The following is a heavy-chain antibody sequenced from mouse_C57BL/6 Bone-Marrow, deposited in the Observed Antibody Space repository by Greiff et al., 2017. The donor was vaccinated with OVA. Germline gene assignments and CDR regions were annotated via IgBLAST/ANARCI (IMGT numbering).Heavy chain of an antibody. CDR2: IDPSDSYT. J-gene: IGHJ3*01. D-gene: IGHD2-2*01. CDR1: GYTFTSYW. V-gene: IGHV1-59*01. Sequence: QLQQPGAELVRPGTSVKLSCKASGYTFTSYWMHWVKQRPGQGLEWIGVIDPSDSYTNYNQKFKGKATLTVDTSSSTAYMQLSSLTSEDSAVYYCARDGYDETWFAYWGQGTLVTVSA. CDR3: ARDGYDETWFAY.